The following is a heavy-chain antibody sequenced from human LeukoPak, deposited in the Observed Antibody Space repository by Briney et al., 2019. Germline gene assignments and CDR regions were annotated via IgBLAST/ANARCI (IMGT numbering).Heavy chain of an antibody. J-gene: IGHJ4*02. CDR1: GYTFTSYD. CDR2: INPNSGGT. D-gene: IGHD6-13*01. CDR3: ASNSRGVNY. V-gene: IGHV1-2*02. Sequence: GASVKVSCKASGYTFTSYDINWVRQATGQGLEWMGWINPNSGGTNYAQKFQGRVTMTRDTSISTAYMELSRLRSDDTAVYYCASNSRGVNYWGQGTLVTVSS.